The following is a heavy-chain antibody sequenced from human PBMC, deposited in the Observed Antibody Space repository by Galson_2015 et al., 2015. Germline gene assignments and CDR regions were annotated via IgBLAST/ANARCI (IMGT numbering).Heavy chain of an antibody. V-gene: IGHV3-23*01. CDR1: GFTFSSYA. D-gene: IGHD3-10*01. J-gene: IGHJ5*02. CDR2: ISGSGGST. CDR3: AKEGSSLWFGEMGWFDP. Sequence: SLRLSCAASGFTFSSYAMSWVRQAPGKGLEWVSAISGSGGSTYYADSVKGRFTISRDNSKNTLYLQMNSLRAEDTAVYYCAKEGSSLWFGEMGWFDPWGQGTLVTVSS.